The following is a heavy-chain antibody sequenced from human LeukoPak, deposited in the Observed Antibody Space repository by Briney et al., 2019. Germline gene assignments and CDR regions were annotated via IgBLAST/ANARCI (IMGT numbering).Heavy chain of an antibody. CDR3: ATGLRFLEWFHWEDY. Sequence: ASVKVSCKVSGYTLTELSMHWVRQAPGKGLEWMGGFDPEDGETIYAQKFQGRVTMTEDTSTDTAYMELSSLRSEDTAVYYCATGLRFLEWFHWEDYWGQGTLVTVSS. D-gene: IGHD3-3*01. V-gene: IGHV1-24*01. CDR2: FDPEDGET. J-gene: IGHJ4*02. CDR1: GYTLTELS.